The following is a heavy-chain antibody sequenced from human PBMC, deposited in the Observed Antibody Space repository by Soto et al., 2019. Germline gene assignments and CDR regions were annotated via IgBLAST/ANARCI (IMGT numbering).Heavy chain of an antibody. D-gene: IGHD5-18*01. CDR2: INHSGST. CDR3: ARARSGYSYGYRLDP. J-gene: IGHJ5*02. V-gene: IGHV4-34*01. CDR1: GGSFSGYY. Sequence: SETLSLTCAVYGGSFSGYYWSWIRQPPGKGLEWIGEINHSGSTNYNPSLKSRVTISVDTSKNQFSLKLSSVTAADTAVYYCARARSGYSYGYRLDPWGQGTLVTVSS.